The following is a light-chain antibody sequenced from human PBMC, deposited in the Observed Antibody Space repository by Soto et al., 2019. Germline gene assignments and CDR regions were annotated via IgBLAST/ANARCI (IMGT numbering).Light chain of an antibody. Sequence: EIVMTQSPATLSVSPGERATISCRASQSVSSNLAWYQQKPGQAPRLLIYGASTRATGIPDRFSGSGSGTQFTLTISILQSEDFAVYYCQQYNNWPITFGQGTRLEI. CDR2: GAS. V-gene: IGKV3-15*01. J-gene: IGKJ5*01. CDR3: QQYNNWPIT. CDR1: QSVSSN.